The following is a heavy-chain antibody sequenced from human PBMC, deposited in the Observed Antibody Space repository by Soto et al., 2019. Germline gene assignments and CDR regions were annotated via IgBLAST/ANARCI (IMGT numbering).Heavy chain of an antibody. V-gene: IGHV3-11*06. J-gene: IGHJ5*02. CDR1: GFTFSDYY. Sequence: QVQLVESGGGLVKPGGSLRLSCAASGFTFSDYYMSWIRQAPGKGLEWVSYISSSSSYTNYADSVKGRFTISRDNAKNSLYLQMNRLRAEDTAVYYCARTRSTVTNQRFDPWGQGTLVTVSS. CDR3: ARTRSTVTNQRFDP. D-gene: IGHD4-4*01. CDR2: ISSSSSYT.